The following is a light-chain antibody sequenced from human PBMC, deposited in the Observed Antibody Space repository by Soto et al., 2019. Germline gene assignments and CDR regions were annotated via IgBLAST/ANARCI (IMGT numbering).Light chain of an antibody. V-gene: IGLV2-14*01. CDR2: DVS. Sequence: QSVLTQPASVSGSPGQSITISCTGTSSDVGGYNYVSRYQQHPGKAPKLMIYDVSNWPSGVSNRFSGSKSGNTASLTISGLQAEDEADYYCSSYTNSSPFVFGTGTKVTVL. CDR1: SSDVGGYNY. CDR3: SSYTNSSPFV. J-gene: IGLJ1*01.